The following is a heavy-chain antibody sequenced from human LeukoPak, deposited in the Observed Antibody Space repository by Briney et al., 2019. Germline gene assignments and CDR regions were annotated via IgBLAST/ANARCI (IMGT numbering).Heavy chain of an antibody. CDR3: ARVVFLNVGDYEDY. Sequence: GRSLRLSCAASGFTFSSYGMHWVRQAPGKGLEWVAVISYDGSNKYYADSVKGRFTISRDNSKNTLYLQMNSLRAEDTAVYYCARVVFLNVGDYEDYWGQGTLVTVSS. J-gene: IGHJ4*02. D-gene: IGHD4-17*01. CDR1: GFTFSSYG. V-gene: IGHV3-30*03. CDR2: ISYDGSNK.